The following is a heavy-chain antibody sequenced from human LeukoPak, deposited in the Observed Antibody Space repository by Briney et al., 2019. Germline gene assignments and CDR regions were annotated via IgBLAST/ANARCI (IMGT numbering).Heavy chain of an antibody. D-gene: IGHD1-26*01. CDR2: INPDGSIR. J-gene: IGHJ4*02. V-gene: IGHV3-74*03. Sequence: GGALKLSCAGSGLTLRNFWMHWVRQAPGKGLAWVARINPDGSIRTYANSVQGRVTISRDTAKDTLFLQMNSLRAEDTAVYYCAREARVGGALQYWGQGTPVTVSS. CDR3: AREARVGGALQY. CDR1: GLTLRNFW.